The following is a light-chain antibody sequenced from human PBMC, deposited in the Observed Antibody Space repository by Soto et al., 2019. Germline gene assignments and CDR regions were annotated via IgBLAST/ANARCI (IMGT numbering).Light chain of an antibody. CDR3: LQHDNVPT. CDR2: DAA. V-gene: IGKV1-33*01. J-gene: IGKJ2*01. Sequence: IQLTQSPSSLSASVGDRVTITCQASQDISNSLSWYQQKPGKAPKLLITDAATLEAGVPSRFSGSGSGTDFTFTISSLQPEDIATYFCLQHDNVPTFGLGTKLEVK. CDR1: QDISNS.